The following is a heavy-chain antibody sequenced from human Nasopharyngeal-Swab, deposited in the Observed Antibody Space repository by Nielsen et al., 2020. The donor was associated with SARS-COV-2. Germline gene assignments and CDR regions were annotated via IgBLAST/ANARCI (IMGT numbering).Heavy chain of an antibody. CDR3: VKDSSSWLDYFDY. CDR1: GFTFSSYA. V-gene: IGHV3-64D*06. D-gene: IGHD6-13*01. J-gene: IGHJ4*02. CDR2: ISSNGGST. Sequence: GGSLRLSCSASGFTFSSYAMHWVRQAPGKGLEYVSAISSNGGSTYYADSVKGRFTISRDNSKNTLYLQMSSLRAGDTAVYYCVKDSSSWLDYFDYWGQGTLVTVSS.